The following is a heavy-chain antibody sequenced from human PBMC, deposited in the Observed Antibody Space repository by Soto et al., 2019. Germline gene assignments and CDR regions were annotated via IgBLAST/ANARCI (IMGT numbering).Heavy chain of an antibody. V-gene: IGHV5-10-1*01. CDR3: ARRRGYSYDFDY. Sequence: RGESLKISCNASGYAFTNYWISWVRQKPGQGLEWMGRIDPSDSRTKYSPSFDGHVTISIDKSISAAFLQWSSLRASDTAVYYCARRRGYSYDFDYWGQGTLVTVSS. D-gene: IGHD5-18*01. J-gene: IGHJ4*02. CDR2: IDPSDSRT. CDR1: GYAFTNYW.